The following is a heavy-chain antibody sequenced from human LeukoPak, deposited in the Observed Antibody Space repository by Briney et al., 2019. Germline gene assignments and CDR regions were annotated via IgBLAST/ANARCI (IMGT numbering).Heavy chain of an antibody. CDR2: IYTSEST. CDR3: ARAHENYFMDV. V-gene: IGHV4-61*02. J-gene: IGHJ6*03. CDR1: GGSISSGSYY. Sequence: PSQTLSLTGTVSGGSISSGSYYWRWIRQPAGKGLEWIGRIYTSESTNYNPSLKSRVTISVDTSKNQFSLKLSSVTAADTAVYYCARAHENYFMDVWGKGTTVTVSS.